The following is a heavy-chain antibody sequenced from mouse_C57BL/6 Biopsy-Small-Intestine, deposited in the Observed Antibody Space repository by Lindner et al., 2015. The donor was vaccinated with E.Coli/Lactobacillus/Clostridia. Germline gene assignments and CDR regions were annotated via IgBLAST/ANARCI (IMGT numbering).Heavy chain of an antibody. CDR3: ARRFGVPYVLDY. V-gene: IGHV1-54*02. Sequence: VQLQESGAELVRPGTSVKVSCKASGYAFTNYLIEWIRQRPGHGLEWIGEILPGSDSTNYNEKFKGKATFTTDTSSNTAYIHLSSLTSEGSAIYYCARRFGVPYVLDYWGQGTSVTVSS. J-gene: IGHJ4*01. CDR2: ILPGSDST. D-gene: IGHD3-1*01. CDR1: GYAFTNYL.